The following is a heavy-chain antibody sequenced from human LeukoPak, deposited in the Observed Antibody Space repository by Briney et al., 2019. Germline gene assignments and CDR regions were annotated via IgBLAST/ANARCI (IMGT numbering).Heavy chain of an antibody. CDR1: GGSISSTSYY. D-gene: IGHD5-18*01. CDR3: ASSGYSYGYRDY. V-gene: IGHV4-39*01. CDR2: IYYSGST. Sequence: PSETLSLTCTVSGGSISSTSYYWGWIRQPPGKGLECIGTIYYSGSTNYNPSLKSRVSISVDTSKNQFSLKLSSVTAADTAVYYCASSGYSYGYRDYWGQGTLVTVSS. J-gene: IGHJ4*02.